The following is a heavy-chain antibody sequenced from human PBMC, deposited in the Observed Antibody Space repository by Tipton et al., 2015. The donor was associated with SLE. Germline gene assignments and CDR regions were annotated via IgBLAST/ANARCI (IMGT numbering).Heavy chain of an antibody. Sequence: TLSLTCAVYGASFSGNYWSWIRQPPGKGLEWIGEINQSGSTNYNPSLKSRVTISVDTSKNQFSLKLSSVTAADTAVYYCARSAGYSSGWSHRFDPWGQGTLVTVSS. J-gene: IGHJ5*02. CDR2: INQSGST. CDR3: ARSAGYSSGWSHRFDP. CDR1: GASFSGNY. V-gene: IGHV4-34*01. D-gene: IGHD6-19*01.